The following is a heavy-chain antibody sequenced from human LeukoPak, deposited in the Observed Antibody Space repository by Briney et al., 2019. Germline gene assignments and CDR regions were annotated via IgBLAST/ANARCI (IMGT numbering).Heavy chain of an antibody. CDR1: GYSISSGYY. V-gene: IGHV4-38-2*02. Sequence: PSETLSLTCTVSGYSISSGYYWGWIRQPPGKGLEWIGSIYHSGSTYYNPSLKSRVTISVDTSKNQFSLKLSSVTAADTAVYYCARWGIAARGGAGYYFDYWGQGTLVTVSS. CDR3: ARWGIAARGGAGYYFDY. D-gene: IGHD6-6*01. CDR2: IYHSGST. J-gene: IGHJ4*02.